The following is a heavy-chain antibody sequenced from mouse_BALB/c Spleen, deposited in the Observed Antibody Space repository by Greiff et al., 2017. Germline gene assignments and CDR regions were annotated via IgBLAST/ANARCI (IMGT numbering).Heavy chain of an antibody. CDR3: ARSELRGFAY. Sequence: EVMLVESGGGLVQPGGSRKLSCAASGFTFSSFGMHWVRQAPEKGLEWVAYISSGSSTIYYADTVKGRFTISRDNPKNTLFLQMTSLRSEDTAMYYCARSELRGFAYWGQGTLVTVSA. D-gene: IGHD1-1*01. CDR1: GFTFSSFG. CDR2: ISSGSSTI. J-gene: IGHJ3*01. V-gene: IGHV5-17*02.